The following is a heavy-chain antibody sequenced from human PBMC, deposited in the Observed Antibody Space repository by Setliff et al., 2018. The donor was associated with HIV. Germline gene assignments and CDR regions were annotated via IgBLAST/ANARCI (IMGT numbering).Heavy chain of an antibody. J-gene: IGHJ6*03. Sequence: PSETLSLTCTVSGGSISSSSYYWGWIRQPPGKGLEWIGSIYYSGSTYYNPSLKSRVTISVDTSKNQFSLKLSSVTAADTAVYYCARRNYGRYYMDAWGKGTTVTVSS. CDR3: ARRNYGRYYMDA. CDR2: IYYSGST. V-gene: IGHV4-39*01. CDR1: GGSISSSSYY. D-gene: IGHD4-4*01.